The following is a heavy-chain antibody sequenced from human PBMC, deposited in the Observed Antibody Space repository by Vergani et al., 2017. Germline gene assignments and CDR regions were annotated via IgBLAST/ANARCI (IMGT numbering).Heavy chain of an antibody. D-gene: IGHD3-10*01. CDR1: GFTFSSYA. V-gene: IGHV3-30-3*01. Sequence: VQLVESGGGLVQPGGSLRLSCAASGFTFSSYAMHWVRQAPGKGLEWVAVISYDGSNKYYADSVKGRFTISRDNSKNTLYLQMNSLRAEDTAVYYCVGITMVRGVILPDFWFDPWGQGTLVTVSS. J-gene: IGHJ5*02. CDR3: VGITMVRGVILPDFWFDP. CDR2: ISYDGSNK.